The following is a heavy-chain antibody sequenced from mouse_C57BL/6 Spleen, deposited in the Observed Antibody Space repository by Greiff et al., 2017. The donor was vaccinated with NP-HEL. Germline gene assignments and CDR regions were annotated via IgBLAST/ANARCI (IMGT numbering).Heavy chain of an antibody. CDR1: GYSITSGYY. V-gene: IGHV3-6*01. J-gene: IGHJ4*01. Sequence: EVKLQESGPGLVKPSQSLSLTCSVTGYSITSGYYWNWIRQFPGNKLEWMGYISYDGSNNYNPSLKNRISITRDTSKNQFFLKLNSVTTEDTATYYCARAEVWYDYDGYAMDYWGQGTSVTVSS. CDR3: ARAEVWYDYDGYAMDY. D-gene: IGHD2-4*01. CDR2: ISYDGSN.